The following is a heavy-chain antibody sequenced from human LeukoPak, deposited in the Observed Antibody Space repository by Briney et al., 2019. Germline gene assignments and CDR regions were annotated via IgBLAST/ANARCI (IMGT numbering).Heavy chain of an antibody. CDR1: GYTFTSYG. CDR2: ISAYNGNT. D-gene: IGHD1-26*01. CDR3: ARDHPSGSYQAGAFDI. V-gene: IGHV1-18*01. Sequence: ASVKVSCKASGYTFTSYGISWVRQAPGQGLEWMGWISAYNGNTNYAQKLQGRVTMTTDTSTSTAYMELRSLRSDDTAVYYCARDHPSGSYQAGAFDIWGQGTMVTVSS. J-gene: IGHJ3*02.